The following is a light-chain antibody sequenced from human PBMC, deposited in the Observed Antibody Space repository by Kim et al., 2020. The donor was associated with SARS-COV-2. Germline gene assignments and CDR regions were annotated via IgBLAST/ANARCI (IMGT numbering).Light chain of an antibody. CDR3: QQCGNSPWS. CDR2: RAS. Sequence: EIVLTQSPDTLSLSPGDRVTLSCRASQVVSSSYLAWYQQKPGQAPRLLIYRASRRATGVPDRFSGSGSGTDFTLTISRLEPEDFAVYHCQQCGNSPWSFGQGTKVDIK. V-gene: IGKV3-20*01. J-gene: IGKJ1*01. CDR1: QVVSSSY.